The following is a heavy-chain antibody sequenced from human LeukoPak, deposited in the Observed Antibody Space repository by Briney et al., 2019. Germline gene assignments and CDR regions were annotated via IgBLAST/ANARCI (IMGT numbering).Heavy chain of an antibody. CDR3: ASTTDILGYCSSTSCAFDY. J-gene: IGHJ4*02. CDR1: GFTFNRNG. D-gene: IGHD2-2*01. V-gene: IGHV3-33*03. CDR2: IWFDGSRE. Sequence: PGGSLRLSCAASGFTFNRNGMHWVRQAPGKGLEWVALIWFDGSREYYGDSVKGRFIISRDNAKNSLYLQMNSLRAEDTAVYYCASTTDILGYCSSTSCAFDYWGQGTLVTVSS.